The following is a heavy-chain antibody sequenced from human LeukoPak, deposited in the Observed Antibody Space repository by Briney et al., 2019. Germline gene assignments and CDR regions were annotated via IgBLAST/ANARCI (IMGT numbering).Heavy chain of an antibody. CDR3: ARRLTQYDCFDP. V-gene: IGHV6-1*01. Sequence: SQTRSLTCAISGDSVSSNSVTWNWIRQSPSRGLEWLGRTYYRSTWYNDYAVSVRGRITVNPDTSKNQFSLHLNSVTPEDTAVYYCARRLTQYDCFDPWGQGILVTVSS. D-gene: IGHD2-2*01. CDR1: GDSVSSNSVT. CDR2: TYYRSTWYN. J-gene: IGHJ5*02.